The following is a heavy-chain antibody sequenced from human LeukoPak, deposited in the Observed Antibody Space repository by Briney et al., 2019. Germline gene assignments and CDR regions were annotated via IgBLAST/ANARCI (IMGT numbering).Heavy chain of an antibody. CDR3: ARSLAGRSYYYYMDA. D-gene: IGHD6-6*01. CDR1: GYSFITYH. CDR2: MSPTGGNT. V-gene: IGHV1-8*01. Sequence: ASVKVSCKASGYSFITYHINWVRQATGQGLEWMGWMSPTGGNTGYAQEFQGRVSMTRNTSINTAYMELSGLKSEDTAVYYCARSLAGRSYYYYMDAWGNGTTVTVSS. J-gene: IGHJ6*03.